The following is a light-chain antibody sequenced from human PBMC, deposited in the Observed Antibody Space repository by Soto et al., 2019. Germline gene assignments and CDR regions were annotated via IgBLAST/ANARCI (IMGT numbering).Light chain of an antibody. Sequence: QSALAQPASVSGSPGQSITISCTGTSRDVGNYNLVSWYQHHPGKAPKLMIYDVTKRPSGVSNRFSGSKSGNTASLTISGLQAEDDADYYCCSYAGTSTRYVFGTGTKLPVL. CDR3: CSYAGTSTRYV. V-gene: IGLV2-23*02. CDR2: DVT. J-gene: IGLJ1*01. CDR1: SRDVGNYNL.